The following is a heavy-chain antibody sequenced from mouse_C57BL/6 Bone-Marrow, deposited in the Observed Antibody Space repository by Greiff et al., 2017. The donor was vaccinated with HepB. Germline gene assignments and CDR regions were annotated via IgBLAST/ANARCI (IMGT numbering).Heavy chain of an antibody. CDR1: GFNIKDYY. Sequence: VQLQQSGAELVKPGASVKLSCTASGFNIKDYYMHWVKQRTEQGLEWIGRIDPEDGETKYAPKFQGKATITADTSSNTAYLQLSSLTSEDTAVYYCARFTITTVVATDYWYFDVWGTGTTVTVSS. D-gene: IGHD1-1*01. V-gene: IGHV14-2*01. CDR3: ARFTITTVVATDYWYFDV. CDR2: IDPEDGET. J-gene: IGHJ1*03.